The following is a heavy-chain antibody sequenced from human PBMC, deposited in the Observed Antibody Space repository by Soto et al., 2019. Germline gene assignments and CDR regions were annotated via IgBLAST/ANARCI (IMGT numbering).Heavy chain of an antibody. V-gene: IGHV1-18*01. D-gene: IGHD4-4*01. Sequence: QVQLVQSGAEVKKPGASVRVSCKASGYTFTTYGISWVRQAPGQGLEWMGWISAYNGNTNYAQKLQGRVTMTTGTSTSTAYMELRSPRADDTAVFYCARDHRPTTVTQYYFDYWGQGTLVSVSS. CDR3: ARDHRPTTVTQYYFDY. J-gene: IGHJ4*02. CDR1: GYTFTTYG. CDR2: ISAYNGNT.